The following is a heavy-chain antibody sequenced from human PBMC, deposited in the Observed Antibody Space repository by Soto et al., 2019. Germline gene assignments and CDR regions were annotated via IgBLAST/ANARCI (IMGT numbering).Heavy chain of an antibody. CDR3: ARGDCSGGSCYSGY. CDR2: INHSGST. J-gene: IGHJ4*02. D-gene: IGHD2-15*01. CDR1: GGSFSGYY. V-gene: IGHV4-34*01. Sequence: QVQLQQWGAGLLKPSETLSLTCAVYGGSFSGYYWSWIRQPPGKGLEWIGEINHSGSTNYNPSLKSRVTISVDTSKTQCALKLSSVTAADTAVYYCARGDCSGGSCYSGYWGQGTLVTVSS.